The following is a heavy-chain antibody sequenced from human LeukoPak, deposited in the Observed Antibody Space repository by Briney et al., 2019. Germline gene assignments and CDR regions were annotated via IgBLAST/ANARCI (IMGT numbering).Heavy chain of an antibody. CDR2: INHRGST. V-gene: IGHV4-34*01. CDR3: ARGPKYCSGGSCSSFYFDY. CDR1: GGSFSGYY. D-gene: IGHD2-15*01. J-gene: IGHJ4*02. Sequence: SETLSLTCAVYGGSFSGYYWSWIRQPPGKGLEWIGEINHRGSTNYNPSLKSRVTISVDTSKNQFSLKLSSVTAADTAVYYCARGPKYCSGGSCSSFYFDYWGQGTLVTVSS.